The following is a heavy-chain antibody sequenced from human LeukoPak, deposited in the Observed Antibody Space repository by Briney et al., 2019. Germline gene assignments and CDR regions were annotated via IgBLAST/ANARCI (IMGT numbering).Heavy chain of an antibody. V-gene: IGHV3-53*04. J-gene: IGHJ4*02. CDR2: IDSGGST. D-gene: IGHD6-13*01. CDR1: GFTISSNY. CDR3: ARVSRQQPGVIDY. Sequence: GGSLRLSCAASGFTISSNYMSWVRQAPGKGLEWVSVIDSGGSTYYADSVKGRFTISRHNSKNTLYLQMNSLRAEDTAVYYCARVSRQQPGVIDYWGQGTLVTVSS.